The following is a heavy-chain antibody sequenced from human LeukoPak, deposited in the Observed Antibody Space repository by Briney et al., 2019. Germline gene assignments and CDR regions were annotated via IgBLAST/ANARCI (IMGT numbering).Heavy chain of an antibody. CDR2: ISGSGGST. CDR3: AKDPVQLWSPLFDY. J-gene: IGHJ4*02. V-gene: IGHV3-23*01. D-gene: IGHD5-18*01. CDR1: GFTFSSYA. Sequence: GGSLRLSCAASGFTFSSYAMSWVRQAPGKGLEWVLAISGSGGSTYYADSVKGRFTISRDNSKSTLYLQMNSLRAEDTAVYYCAKDPVQLWSPLFDYWGQGTLVTVSS.